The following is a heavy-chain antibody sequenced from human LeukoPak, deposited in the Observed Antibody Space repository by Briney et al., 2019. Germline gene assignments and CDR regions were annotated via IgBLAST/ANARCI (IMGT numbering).Heavy chain of an antibody. CDR3: ARHGGSYTFDL. Sequence: SETLSLTCTVSGGSFSSYYWSWIRRPPGKGLELIGYMYDSGSTNYNPSLKSRVTISVDTSKNQFSLRLNSVTAADTAVYYCARHGGSYTFDLWGQGVLVTVSS. CDR2: MYDSGST. J-gene: IGHJ4*02. V-gene: IGHV4-59*01. D-gene: IGHD1-26*01. CDR1: GGSFSSYY.